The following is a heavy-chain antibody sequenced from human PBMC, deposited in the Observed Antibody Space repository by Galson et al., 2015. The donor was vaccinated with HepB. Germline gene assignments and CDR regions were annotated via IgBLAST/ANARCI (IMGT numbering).Heavy chain of an antibody. CDR1: GFSSSNHW. V-gene: IGHV3-7*03. CDR3: AKATRVHINYYYYGVDV. D-gene: IGHD2-21*01. CDR2: IKPDGSEK. Sequence: SLRLSCAASGFSSSNHWMSWVRQAPGKGLEWVASIKPDGSEKYYVDSVKGRFTISKVNAENSGLLQMDSLRAEDTAVYYCAKATRVHINYYYYGVDVWGQGTTVTVSS. J-gene: IGHJ6*02.